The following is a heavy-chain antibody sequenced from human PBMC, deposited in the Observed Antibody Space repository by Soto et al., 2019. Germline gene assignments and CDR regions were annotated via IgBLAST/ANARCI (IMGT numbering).Heavy chain of an antibody. CDR2: ISSSSSYT. D-gene: IGHD3-3*01. Sequence: GGSLRLSCAASGFTFSDYYMSWIRQAPGKGLEWVSYISSSSSYTNYADSVKGRFTISRDNAKNSLYLQMNSLRAEDTAVYYCERVHRRYYDFWSGSGRGWFDPWGQGTLVTVSS. J-gene: IGHJ5*02. V-gene: IGHV3-11*06. CDR3: ERVHRRYYDFWSGSGRGWFDP. CDR1: GFTFSDYY.